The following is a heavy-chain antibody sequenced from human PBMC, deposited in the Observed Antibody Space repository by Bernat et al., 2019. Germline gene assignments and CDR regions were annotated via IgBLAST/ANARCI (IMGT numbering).Heavy chain of an antibody. J-gene: IGHJ4*02. CDR1: GFTVSSNY. CDR2: IRSKKYGATT. CDR3: TRILGWNGQDY. D-gene: IGHD1-1*01. V-gene: IGHV3-22*02. Sequence: EVQLVETGGGLIQPGGSLRLSCAASGFTVSSNYMSWVRQAPGKGLEWVSLIRSKKYGATTEYAASVRGRFTLSRDDSRSITYLQMNSLKIEDTAVYYCTRILGWNGQDYWGQGTLVTVSS.